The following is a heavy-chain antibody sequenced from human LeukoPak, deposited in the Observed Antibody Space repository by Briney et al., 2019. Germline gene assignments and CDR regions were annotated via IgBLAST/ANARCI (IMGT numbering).Heavy chain of an antibody. D-gene: IGHD3-10*01. CDR1: GFTFSSYS. CDR2: ISSSSSYI. J-gene: IGHJ4*02. V-gene: IGHV3-21*01. Sequence: PGGSLRLSCAASGFTFSSYSMNWVRQAPGKGLEWVSSISSSSSYIYYADSVKGRFTISRDNAKNSLYLQMNSLRAEDTAVYYCARDCSYGSGSYFYWGQGTLVTVSS. CDR3: ARDCSYGSGSYFY.